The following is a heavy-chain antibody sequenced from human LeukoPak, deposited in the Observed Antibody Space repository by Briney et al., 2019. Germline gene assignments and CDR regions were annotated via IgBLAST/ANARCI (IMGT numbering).Heavy chain of an antibody. CDR3: AADTWLLNEDPDYYYYYYMDV. CDR2: IVVGSGNT. D-gene: IGHD3-22*01. Sequence: ASVKVSCKASVFTFTSSAMQWVRQARGQRLEWIGWIVVGSGNTNYAQKFQERVTITRDMSTSTAYMELSSLRSEDTAVYYCAADTWLLNEDPDYYYYYYMDVWGKGTTVTVSS. J-gene: IGHJ6*03. V-gene: IGHV1-58*02. CDR1: VFTFTSSA.